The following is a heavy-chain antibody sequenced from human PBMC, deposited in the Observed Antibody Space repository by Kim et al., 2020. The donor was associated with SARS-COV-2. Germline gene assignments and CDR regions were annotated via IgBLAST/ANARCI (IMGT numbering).Heavy chain of an antibody. CDR3: ARGHAKPLYNWNAYHWFDP. D-gene: IGHD1-1*01. V-gene: IGHV4-34*01. J-gene: IGHJ5*02. CDR2: INHSGST. CDR1: GGSFSGYY. Sequence: SETLSLTCAVYGGSFSGYYWSWIRQPPGKGLEWIGEINHSGSTNYNPSLKSRVTISVDTSKNQFSLKLSSVTAADTAVYYCARGHAKPLYNWNAYHWFDPWGQGTLVTVSS.